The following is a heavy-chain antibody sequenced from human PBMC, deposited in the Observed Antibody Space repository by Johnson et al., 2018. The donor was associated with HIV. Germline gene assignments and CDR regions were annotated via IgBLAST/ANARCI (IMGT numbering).Heavy chain of an antibody. Sequence: VQLVESGGGLVQPGGSLKLSCAASGFTFSGSAMHWVRQASGKGLEWVGRIRSKANSYATAYAASVKGRFTISRDDSKNTAYLQMNSLQTEDTAGYYCTSRRDGYKLIGIGGQGTMVTVSS. CDR1: GFTFSGSA. CDR2: IRSKANSYAT. D-gene: IGHD5-24*01. J-gene: IGHJ3*02. V-gene: IGHV3-73*01. CDR3: TSRRDGYKLIGI.